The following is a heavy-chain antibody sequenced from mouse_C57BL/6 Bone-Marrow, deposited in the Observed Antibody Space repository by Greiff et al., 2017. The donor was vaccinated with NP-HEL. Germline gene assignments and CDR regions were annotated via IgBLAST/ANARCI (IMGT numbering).Heavy chain of an antibody. D-gene: IGHD1-1*01. CDR1: GYAFTNYL. V-gene: IGHV1-54*01. J-gene: IGHJ2*01. CDR2: INPGSGGT. CDR3: VTTVVAPYIDY. Sequence: QVQLQQSGAELVRPGTSVKVSCKASGYAFTNYLIEWVKQRPGQGLEWIGVINPGSGGTNYNEKFKGKATLTADKSSSTAYMQLSSLTSEDSAVYFCVTTVVAPYIDYWGQGTTLTVSS.